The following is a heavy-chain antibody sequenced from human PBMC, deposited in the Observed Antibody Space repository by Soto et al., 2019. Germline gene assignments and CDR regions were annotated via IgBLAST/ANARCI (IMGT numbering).Heavy chain of an antibody. CDR3: ARMVRFFGGHAGY. Sequence: VQARADVKKPGASVKVSCKTSGYTFTEFDINWVRQAPGQGLEWMGWMNTNTGNTGYAQKFQGRVTMTRDTSISTAYMELRRVRSEATAVFYGARMVRFFGGHAGYWSQGALVTVSS. V-gene: IGHV1-8*01. CDR2: MNTNTGNT. CDR1: GYTFTEFD. J-gene: IGHJ4*02. D-gene: IGHD3-3*01.